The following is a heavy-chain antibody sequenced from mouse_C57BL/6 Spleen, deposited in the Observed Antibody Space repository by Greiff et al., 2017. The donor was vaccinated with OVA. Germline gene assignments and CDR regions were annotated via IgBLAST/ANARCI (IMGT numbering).Heavy chain of an antibody. J-gene: IGHJ2*01. CDR3: ARETLRSYFDY. CDR1: GFTFSDYY. D-gene: IGHD1-1*01. V-gene: IGHV5-16*01. Sequence: EVKLVESEGGLVQPGSSMKLSCTASGFTFSDYYMAWVRQVPEKGLEWVANINYDGSSTYYLDSLKSRFIISRDNAKNILYLQMSSLKSEDTATYYCARETLRSYFDYWGQGTTLTVSS. CDR2: INYDGSST.